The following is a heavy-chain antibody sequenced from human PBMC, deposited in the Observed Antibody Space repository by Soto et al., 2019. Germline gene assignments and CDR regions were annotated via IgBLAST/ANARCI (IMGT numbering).Heavy chain of an antibody. Sequence: QVQLQESGPGLVKPSQTLSLTCTVSGGSISSGDYYWSWIRQPPGKGLEWIGYIFYSGSTYYNPSLKSRVTISVDTPKNQFSLKLGSVTAADTAVYYCARWLGYGPHFDYWGQGTLVTVSS. CDR3: ARWLGYGPHFDY. D-gene: IGHD5-12*01. J-gene: IGHJ4*02. CDR1: GGSISSGDYY. CDR2: IFYSGST. V-gene: IGHV4-30-4*01.